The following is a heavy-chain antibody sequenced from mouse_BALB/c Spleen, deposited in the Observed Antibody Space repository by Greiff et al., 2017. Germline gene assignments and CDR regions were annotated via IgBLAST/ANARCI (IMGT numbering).Heavy chain of an antibody. V-gene: IGHV7-3*02. CDR3: ARQYFDV. CDR2: IRNKANGYTT. Sequence: EVKLVESGGGLVQPGGSLRLSCATSGFTFTDYYMSWVRQPPGKALEWLGFIRNKANGYTTEYSASVKGRFTISRDNSQSILYLQMNTLRAEDSATYYCARQYFDVWGAGTTVTVSS. CDR1: GFTFTDYY. J-gene: IGHJ1*01.